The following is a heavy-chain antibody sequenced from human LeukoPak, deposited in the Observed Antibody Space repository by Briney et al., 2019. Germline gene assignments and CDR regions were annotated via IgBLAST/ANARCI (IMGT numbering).Heavy chain of an antibody. V-gene: IGHV4-39*07. CDR2: IYYSGST. CDR3: ARERRADYYYYMDV. J-gene: IGHJ6*03. CDR1: GGSNSSSSYY. Sequence: SETLSLTCTVSGGSNSSSSYYWGWIRQPPGKGLEWIGSIYYSGSTYYNPSLKSRVTISVDTSKSQFSLKLSSVTAADTAVYYCARERRADYYYYMDVWGKGTTVTVSS. D-gene: IGHD6-25*01.